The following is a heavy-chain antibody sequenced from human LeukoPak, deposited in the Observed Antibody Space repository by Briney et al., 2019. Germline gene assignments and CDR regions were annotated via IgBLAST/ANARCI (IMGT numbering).Heavy chain of an antibody. CDR1: GYTFTGYY. CDR2: INPNSGGT. J-gene: IGHJ2*01. V-gene: IGHV1-2*02. Sequence: ASVKVSCKASGYTFTGYYMHWVRQAPGQGLEWMGWINPNSGGTHYAPKFQGRVTMTRDTSISTAYMELSRLRSDDTAVYYCAKGPYAPFPNGYSDLGGGAPLATVS. CDR3: AKGPYAPFPNGYSDL. D-gene: IGHD3-3*01.